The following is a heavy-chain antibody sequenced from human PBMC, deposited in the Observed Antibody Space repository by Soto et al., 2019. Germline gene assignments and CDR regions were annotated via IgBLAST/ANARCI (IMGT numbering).Heavy chain of an antibody. J-gene: IGHJ5*02. Sequence: PGGSLRLSCAASGFTFSSYGMHWVRQAPGKGLEWVAVISYDGSNKYSADSVKGRFTISRDNSKNTLYLQMNSLRAEDTAVYYCAKDGRGPYSSSWYDWFDPWGQGTLVTVS. CDR2: ISYDGSNK. CDR1: GFTFSSYG. V-gene: IGHV3-30*18. D-gene: IGHD6-13*01. CDR3: AKDGRGPYSSSWYDWFDP.